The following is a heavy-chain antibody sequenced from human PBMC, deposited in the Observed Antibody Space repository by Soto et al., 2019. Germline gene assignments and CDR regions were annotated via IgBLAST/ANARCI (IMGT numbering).Heavy chain of an antibody. CDR2: INHSGST. J-gene: IGHJ6*03. V-gene: IGHV4-34*01. CDR1: GGSFSGYY. CDR3: ARGGYCSGGSCYFYYYYYYMDV. D-gene: IGHD2-15*01. Sequence: QVQLQQWGAGLLKPSETLSLTCAVYGGSFSGYYWSWIRQPPGKGLEWIGEINHSGSTNYNPSLKSRVTISVDPSKNQFSLKLSSVTAADTAVYYCARGGYCSGGSCYFYYYYYYMDVWGKGTTVTVSS.